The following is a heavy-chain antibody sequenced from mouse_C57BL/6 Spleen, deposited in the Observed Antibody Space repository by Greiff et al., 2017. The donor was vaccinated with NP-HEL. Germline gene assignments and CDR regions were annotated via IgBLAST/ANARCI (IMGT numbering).Heavy chain of an antibody. CDR2: INPNYGTT. CDR3: AKGEGEKTAWFAY. D-gene: IGHD4-1*01. J-gene: IGHJ3*01. Sequence: VQLKESGPELVKPGASVKISCKASGYSFTDYNMNWVKQSNGKSLEWIGVINPNYGTTSYNQKFKGKATLTVDQSSSTAYMQLNSLTSEDSAVYYCAKGEGEKTAWFAYWGQGTLVTVSA. V-gene: IGHV1-39*01. CDR1: GYSFTDYN.